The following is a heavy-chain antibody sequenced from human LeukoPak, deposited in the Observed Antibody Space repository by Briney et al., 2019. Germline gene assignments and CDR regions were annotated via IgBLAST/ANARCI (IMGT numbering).Heavy chain of an antibody. V-gene: IGHV3-23*01. Sequence: GSLRLSCAASGFTFSSYGMSWVRQAPGKGLEWVSAISGSGGSTYYADSVKGRFTISRDNSKNTLYLQMNSLRAEDTAVYYCARTRGYCSSTSCYELYWGQGTLVTVSS. CDR3: ARTRGYCSSTSCYELY. CDR2: ISGSGGST. J-gene: IGHJ4*02. D-gene: IGHD2-2*01. CDR1: GFTFSSYG.